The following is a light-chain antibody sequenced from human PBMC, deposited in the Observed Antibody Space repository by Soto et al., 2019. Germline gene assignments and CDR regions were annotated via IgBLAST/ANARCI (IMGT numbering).Light chain of an antibody. V-gene: IGKV1-39*01. J-gene: IGKJ2*01. CDR2: AAS. Sequence: DIQMTQSPSSLAASVGDRVTTTCRASQSISSYLNWYQQKPGKAPKLLIYAASSLQSGVPSRFSGSGSGIDFTLTISSLQPEDFATYYCQQSYSTPYTFGQGTKLEIK. CDR1: QSISSY. CDR3: QQSYSTPYT.